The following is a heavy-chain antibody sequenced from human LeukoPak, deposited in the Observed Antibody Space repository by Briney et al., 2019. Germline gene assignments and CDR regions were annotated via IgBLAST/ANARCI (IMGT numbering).Heavy chain of an antibody. CDR1: GHTLTELS. J-gene: IGHJ4*02. D-gene: IGHD1-20*01. CDR2: FDPEDGEI. V-gene: IGHV1-24*01. CDR3: VTAVTGTEW. Sequence: ASVKVSCKVSGHTLTELSMHWVRQAPGKGLEWMGGFDPEDGEIMYAQKFQGRVTMTDDTSTDTAYMELSSLRSEDTAAYYCVTAVTGTEWWGQGTLVTVSS.